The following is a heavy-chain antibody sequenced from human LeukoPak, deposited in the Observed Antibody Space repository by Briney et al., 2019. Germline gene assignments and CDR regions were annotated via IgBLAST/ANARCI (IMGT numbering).Heavy chain of an antibody. J-gene: IGHJ4*02. CDR2: IKPDGSEK. D-gene: IGHD3-22*01. Sequence: PGGSLRLSCAASGFTFSSHWMSWVRQAPGKGLEWVGNIKPDGSEKYYVDSLKGRFIISRDNAKNSLYLQMNSLRAEDVAVYYCAKYFYDGSGTHYFDYWAREPRSPSPQ. V-gene: IGHV3-7*01. CDR1: GFTFSSHW. CDR3: AKYFYDGSGTHYFDY.